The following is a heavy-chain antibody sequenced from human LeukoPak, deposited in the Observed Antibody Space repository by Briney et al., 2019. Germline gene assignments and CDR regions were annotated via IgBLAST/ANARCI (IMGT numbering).Heavy chain of an antibody. V-gene: IGHV1-2*02. D-gene: IGHD3-3*01. J-gene: IGHJ4*02. CDR2: INPNSGGT. CDR1: GYTFTSYG. CDR3: ARGRIFGVVTGDY. Sequence: ASVKVSCKASGYTFTSYGISWVRQAPGQGLEWMGWINPNSGGTNYAQKFQGRVTMTRDTSISTAYMELSRLRSDDTAVYYCARGRIFGVVTGDYWGQGTLVTVSS.